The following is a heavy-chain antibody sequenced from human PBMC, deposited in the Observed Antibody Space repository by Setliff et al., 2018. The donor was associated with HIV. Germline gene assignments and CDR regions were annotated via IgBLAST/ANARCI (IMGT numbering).Heavy chain of an antibody. Sequence: PSETLSLTCTVSGGSISSYYWSWIRQPPGKGLEWIGYIYYSGSTNYNPSLKSRVTISVDTSKNQFSLKLSSVTAADTAVYHCARGDTYYHDRSGYVKSALDAFDIWGRGTLVTVSS. CDR3: ARGDTYYHDRSGYVKSALDAFDI. D-gene: IGHD3-22*01. V-gene: IGHV4-59*08. CDR2: IYYSGST. J-gene: IGHJ3*02. CDR1: GGSISSYY.